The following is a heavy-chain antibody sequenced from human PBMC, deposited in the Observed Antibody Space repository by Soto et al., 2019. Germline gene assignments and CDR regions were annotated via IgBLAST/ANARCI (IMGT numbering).Heavy chain of an antibody. CDR1: GGTFSIYG. D-gene: IGHD2-8*02. Sequence: ASVKVSCKASGGTFSIYGFSWVRQAPVQGPEWIGGIIPILTTPNYAQKFQGRVTIVADESTTTVYMELSSLKFKDTAVYYCATSVGIAPTGEDGMDVWGQGTSVTVSS. J-gene: IGHJ6*02. V-gene: IGHV1-69*13. CDR3: ATSVGIAPTGEDGMDV. CDR2: IIPILTTP.